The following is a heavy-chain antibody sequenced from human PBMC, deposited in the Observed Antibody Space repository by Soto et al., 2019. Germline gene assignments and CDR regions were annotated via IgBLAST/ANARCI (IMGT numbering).Heavy chain of an antibody. Sequence: QVQLVESGGGVVQPGRSLRLSCAASGFTFSSSGMHWVRQAPGKGLEWVAVISYDGSNKYYADSVKGRFTISRDNSKNTLYLQMNSLRAEETAVYYCAKGWDRGVYSYGSDSWGQGTLVTVSS. CDR2: ISYDGSNK. CDR3: AKGWDRGVYSYGSDS. D-gene: IGHD5-18*01. J-gene: IGHJ4*02. V-gene: IGHV3-30*18. CDR1: GFTFSSSG.